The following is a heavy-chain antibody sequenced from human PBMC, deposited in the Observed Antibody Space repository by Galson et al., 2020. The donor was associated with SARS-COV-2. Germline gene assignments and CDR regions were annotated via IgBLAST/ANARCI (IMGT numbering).Heavy chain of an antibody. CDR2: IYHSGTT. CDR3: AREGGTTMGDY. J-gene: IGHJ4*02. D-gene: IGHD3-10*01. Sequence: SETLYLTCAVSGDSTSSNWWSWVRQPPGKGLEWIGAIYHSGTTNYNPSLKSRVTIAVDTSKNQFSLKLSSVTAADTAVYFCAREGGTTMGDYWGQGSLVTVSS. CDR1: GDSTSSNW. V-gene: IGHV4-4*02.